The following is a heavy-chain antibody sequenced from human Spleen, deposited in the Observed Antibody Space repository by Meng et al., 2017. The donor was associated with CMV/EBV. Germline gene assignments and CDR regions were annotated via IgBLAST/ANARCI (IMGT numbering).Heavy chain of an antibody. D-gene: IGHD3-3*01. CDR3: ARGHAQAYYNFWSGYYNWFDP. CDR2: INHSGST. V-gene: IGHV4-34*01. Sequence: SETLSLSCAAYGGSFSGYYWNWIRQPPGKGLEWIGEINHSGSTNNNPSLKSRVTISVDTSKNQFSLKLSSVTAADTAVYYCARGHAQAYYNFWSGYYNWFDPWGQGTLVTVSS. CDR1: GGSFSGYY. J-gene: IGHJ5*02.